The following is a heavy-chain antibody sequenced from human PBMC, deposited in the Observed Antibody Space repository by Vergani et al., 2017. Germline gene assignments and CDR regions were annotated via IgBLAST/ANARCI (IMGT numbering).Heavy chain of an antibody. D-gene: IGHD3-16*01. CDR1: GFTLSNYD. Sequence: QVQLVESGGGVVQRGGSLRLSCATSGFTLSNYDMQWIRQGPGKGLEFVAFIQFDGSIQYYADSVKGRFTLSRDFSKNTLLLQMNSLRTDDTATYFCAKHFRGWGIDFWGQGTQVIVSS. CDR2: IQFDGSIQ. J-gene: IGHJ4*02. V-gene: IGHV3-30*02. CDR3: AKHFRGWGIDF.